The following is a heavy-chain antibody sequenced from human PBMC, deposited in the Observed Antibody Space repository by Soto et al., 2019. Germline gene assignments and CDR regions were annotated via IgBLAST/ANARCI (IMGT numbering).Heavy chain of an antibody. V-gene: IGHV1-24*01. CDR2: FDPEDGET. Sequence: ASVKVSCKVSGYTLTELSMHWVRQAPGKGLEWMGGFDPEDGETIYAQKFQGRVTMTEDTSTDTAYMELSSLRSGDTAVYYCATAEQWLVGTYGMDVWGQGTTVTVSS. CDR1: GYTLTELS. CDR3: ATAEQWLVGTYGMDV. J-gene: IGHJ6*02. D-gene: IGHD6-19*01.